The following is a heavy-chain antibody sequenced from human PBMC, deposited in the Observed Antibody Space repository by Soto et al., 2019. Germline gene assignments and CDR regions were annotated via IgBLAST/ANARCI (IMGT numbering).Heavy chain of an antibody. CDR1: GGSISSSSYY. Sequence: PSETLSLTCTVSGGSISSSSYYWGWIRQPPGKGLEWIGSIYYSGSTYYNPSLKSRVTISVDTSKNQFSLKLSSVTAADTAVYYCARLGVYYYGSGSYHLGNWFDPWGQGTLVTVSS. CDR2: IYYSGST. J-gene: IGHJ5*02. V-gene: IGHV4-39*01. CDR3: ARLGVYYYGSGSYHLGNWFDP. D-gene: IGHD3-10*01.